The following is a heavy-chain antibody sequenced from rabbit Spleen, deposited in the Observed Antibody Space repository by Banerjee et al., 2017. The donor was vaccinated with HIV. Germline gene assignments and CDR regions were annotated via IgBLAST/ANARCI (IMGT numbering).Heavy chain of an antibody. D-gene: IGHD2-1*01. CDR2: IYAGSSAST. CDR3: ARGSATMTMVITGFYLNL. Sequence: QEQLVESGGDLVQPEGSLTLTCTASGFSFSSNYYMCWVRQAPGKGLECIACIYAGSSASTYYANWAKGRFTITKTASTTVTLQMTSLTVADTATYFCARGSATMTMVITGFYLNLWGQGTLVTVS. CDR1: GFSFSSNYY. V-gene: IGHV1S45*01. J-gene: IGHJ4*01.